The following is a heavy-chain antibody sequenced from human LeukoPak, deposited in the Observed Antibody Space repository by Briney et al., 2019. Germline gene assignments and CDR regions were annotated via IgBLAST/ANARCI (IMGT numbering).Heavy chain of an antibody. J-gene: IGHJ6*03. CDR1: GGSFSGYY. Sequence: SETLSLTCAVYGGSFSGYYWSWIRQPPGKGLEWIGEINHSGSTNYNPSLKSRVTISVDTSKNQFSLKLCSVTAADTAVYYCARGGDPQMAYYYMDVWGKGTTVTVSS. D-gene: IGHD2-8*01. V-gene: IGHV4-34*01. CDR3: ARGGDPQMAYYYMDV. CDR2: INHSGST.